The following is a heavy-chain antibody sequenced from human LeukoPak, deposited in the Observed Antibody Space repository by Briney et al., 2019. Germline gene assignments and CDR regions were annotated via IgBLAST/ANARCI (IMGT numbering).Heavy chain of an antibody. CDR2: IYYSGST. CDR3: ARAYYYDSSGSTHWYFDL. J-gene: IGHJ2*01. V-gene: IGHV4-59*01. CDR1: GGSISSYY. Sequence: SETLSLTCTVSGGSISSYYWSWIRQPAGKGLEWIGYIYYSGSTNYNPSLKSRVTISVGTSKNQFSLKLSSVTAADTAVYYCARAYYYDSSGSTHWYFDLWGRGTLVTVSS. D-gene: IGHD3-22*01.